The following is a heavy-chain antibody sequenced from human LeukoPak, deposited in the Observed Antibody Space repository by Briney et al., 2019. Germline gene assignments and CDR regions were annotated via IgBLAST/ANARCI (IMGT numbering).Heavy chain of an antibody. V-gene: IGHV3-43*02. Sequence: GGSLRLSCAASGFTFFDYGMHWVRQAPGKGLEWVSLISGDGRSTSYADSVKGRFTISRDNYENSLYLQMNSLRTEDTALYYCAKLLITGRIVTPLDYWGQGTLVTVSS. D-gene: IGHD4-23*01. J-gene: IGHJ4*02. CDR3: AKLLITGRIVTPLDY. CDR2: ISGDGRST. CDR1: GFTFFDYG.